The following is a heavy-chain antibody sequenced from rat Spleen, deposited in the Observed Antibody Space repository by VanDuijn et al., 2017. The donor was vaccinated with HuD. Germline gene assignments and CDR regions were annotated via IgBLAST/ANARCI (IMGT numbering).Heavy chain of an antibody. V-gene: IGHV5-22*01. CDR2: ISYEGSST. J-gene: IGHJ3*01. Sequence: EVQLVESGGGLVQPGRSLKLSCAASGFTFSDYAMAWVRQAPKKGLEWVASISYEGSSTYYGDSVKGRFTISRDNAKSTLYLQMNSPRSEDTATYYCTRSPSSYGTFAYWGQGTLVTVSS. CDR1: GFTFSDYA. CDR3: TRSPSSYGTFAY. D-gene: IGHD1-2*01.